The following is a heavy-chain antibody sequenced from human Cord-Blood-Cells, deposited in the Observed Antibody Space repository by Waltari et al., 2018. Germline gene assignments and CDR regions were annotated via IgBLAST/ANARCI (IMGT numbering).Heavy chain of an antibody. Sequence: QVQLQQWGAGLLKPSETLSLTCAVYGGSFSGYYWSWIRQSPGKGLEWIGEINHSGSTNYNPSLKSRVTISVDTSKNQFSLKLSSVTAADTAVYYCARGGGYSGYDDWGQGTLVTVSS. J-gene: IGHJ4*02. CDR3: ARGGGYSGYDD. CDR1: GGSFSGYY. V-gene: IGHV4-34*01. D-gene: IGHD5-12*01. CDR2: INHSGST.